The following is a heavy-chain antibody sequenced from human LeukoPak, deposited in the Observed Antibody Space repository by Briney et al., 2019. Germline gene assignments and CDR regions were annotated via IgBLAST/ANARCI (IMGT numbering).Heavy chain of an antibody. CDR2: TYWNDDK. Sequence: SGPTLVKPTQTLTLTCTFSGFSLSTSGVGVGWIRQPPGKALEWLALTYWNDDKRYSPSLKSRLTITKDTSKNQVVLTMTNMDPVDTATYYCTHRRPKPHYCSGGSCYSGEFDYWGQGTLVTVSS. J-gene: IGHJ4*02. CDR3: THRRPKPHYCSGGSCYSGEFDY. D-gene: IGHD2-15*01. CDR1: GFSLSTSGVG. V-gene: IGHV2-5*01.